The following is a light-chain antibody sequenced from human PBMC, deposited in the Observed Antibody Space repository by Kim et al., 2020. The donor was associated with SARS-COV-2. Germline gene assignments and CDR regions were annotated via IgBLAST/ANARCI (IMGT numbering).Light chain of an antibody. Sequence: EIVLTQSPATLSLSPGERATLSCRASQSVSSYLAWYQQKPGQAPRLLIYDASNRATGIPARFSGSGPGTDFTLTISSLEPEDFAVYYCQQRSNWHQYTFGQGTKLEIK. CDR2: DAS. V-gene: IGKV3D-11*02. CDR3: QQRSNWHQYT. CDR1: QSVSSY. J-gene: IGKJ2*01.